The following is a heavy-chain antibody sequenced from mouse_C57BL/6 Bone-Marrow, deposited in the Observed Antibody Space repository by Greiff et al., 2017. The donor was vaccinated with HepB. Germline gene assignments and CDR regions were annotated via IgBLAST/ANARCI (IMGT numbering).Heavy chain of an antibody. Sequence: EVQGVESGGGLVQPGGSLKLSCAASGFTFSDYGMAWVRQAPRKGPEWVAFISNLAYSIYYADTVTGRFTISRENAKNTLYLEMSSLRSEDTAMYYCARQDYGYPWFAYWGQGTLVTVSA. CDR1: GFTFSDYG. CDR2: ISNLAYSI. V-gene: IGHV5-15*01. CDR3: ARQDYGYPWFAY. J-gene: IGHJ3*01. D-gene: IGHD2-2*01.